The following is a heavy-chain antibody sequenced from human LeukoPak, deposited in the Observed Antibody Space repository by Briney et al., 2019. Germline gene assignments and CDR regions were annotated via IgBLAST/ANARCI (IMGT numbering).Heavy chain of an antibody. CDR3: ARHSENCSAAYCFLDYFDY. J-gene: IGHJ4*02. V-gene: IGHV4-59*08. CDR2: IHYSGRT. CDR1: GASISDYY. Sequence: SETLSLTCTVSGASISDYYWSWFRQPPGKGLEWIGFIHYSGRTDSNPSLKSRLTISVDTPRNHFSLRLSSVTAADTAVYYCARHSENCSAAYCFLDYFDYWGQGALVTVSS. D-gene: IGHD2-15*01.